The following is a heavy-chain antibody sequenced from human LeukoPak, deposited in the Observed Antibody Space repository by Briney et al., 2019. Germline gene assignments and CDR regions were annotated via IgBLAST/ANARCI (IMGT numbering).Heavy chain of an antibody. CDR1: GYTFTGYY. CDR3: ARNWDIVATIRDN. V-gene: IGHV1-2*02. D-gene: IGHD5-12*01. J-gene: IGHJ4*02. Sequence: ASVKVSCKASGYTFTGYYMHWVRQAPGQGLEWMGWINPNTGDTNYAQKFQGRVTMTRDTSISTAYMELIRLTYDDTAIYYCARNWDIVATIRDNWGQGTLVTVSS. CDR2: INPNTGDT.